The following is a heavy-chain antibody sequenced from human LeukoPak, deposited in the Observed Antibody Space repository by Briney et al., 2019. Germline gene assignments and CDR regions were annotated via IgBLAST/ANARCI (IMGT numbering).Heavy chain of an antibody. D-gene: IGHD1-7*01. V-gene: IGHV4-39*01. CDR2: IYFDGST. J-gene: IGHJ6*02. CDR3: ASPPITGTTHYYYGIDV. CDR1: GGPISSSSYY. Sequence: SETLSLTCTVSGGPISSSSYYWGWLRQPPGKGLEWIASIYFDGSTYYDPSLKSRVTISVDTSKSQFSLKLSSVTAADTAVYYCASPPITGTTHYYYGIDVWGQGTTVTVSS.